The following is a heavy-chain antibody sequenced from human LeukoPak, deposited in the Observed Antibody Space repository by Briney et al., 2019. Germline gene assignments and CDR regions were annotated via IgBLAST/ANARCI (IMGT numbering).Heavy chain of an antibody. Sequence: GGSLRLSCAASGFTFSSYSMNWVRQAPGKGLEWVSSISSSSSYIYYADSVKGRFTISRDNAKNSVYLQMNSLRAEDTAVYYCARGTTVIRGAFDIWGQGTMVTVSS. CDR1: GFTFSSYS. J-gene: IGHJ3*02. D-gene: IGHD4-17*01. CDR3: ARGTTVIRGAFDI. V-gene: IGHV3-21*01. CDR2: ISSSSSYI.